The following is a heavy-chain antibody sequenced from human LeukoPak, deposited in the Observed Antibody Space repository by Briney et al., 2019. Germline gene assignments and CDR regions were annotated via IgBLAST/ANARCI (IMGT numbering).Heavy chain of an antibody. Sequence: GGSLRLSCAASGFTFSSYWMSWVRQAPGKGLEWVSVIYSGGSTYYADSVKGRFTISRDNSKNTLYLQMNSLRAEDTAVYYCAVSSSWYLDYWGQGTLVTVSS. CDR3: AVSSSWYLDY. CDR1: GFTFSSYW. J-gene: IGHJ4*02. V-gene: IGHV3-53*01. D-gene: IGHD6-13*01. CDR2: IYSGGST.